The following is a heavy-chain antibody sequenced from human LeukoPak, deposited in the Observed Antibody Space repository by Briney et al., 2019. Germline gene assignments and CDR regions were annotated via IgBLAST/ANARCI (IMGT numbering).Heavy chain of an antibody. V-gene: IGHV5-51*01. J-gene: IGHJ4*02. Sequence: GEPLKISCKGFGYDFTDYWIAWVRQRPGKGLEWMGNINPANSVITHSPSFRGQVTISVDNSVSTAYLQLTSLQASDTAIYYCARHYHYAWFGYWGQGSPVTVSS. CDR2: INPANSVI. CDR1: GYDFTDYW. CDR3: ARHYHYAWFGY. D-gene: IGHD3-16*01.